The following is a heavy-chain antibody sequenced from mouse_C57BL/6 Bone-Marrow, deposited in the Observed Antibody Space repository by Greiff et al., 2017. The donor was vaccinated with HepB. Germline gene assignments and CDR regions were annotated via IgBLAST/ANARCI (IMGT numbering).Heavy chain of an antibody. V-gene: IGHV5-2*01. CDR1: EYEFPSHD. CDR2: INSDGGST. J-gene: IGHJ4*01. Sequence: EVKLVESGGGLVQPGESLKLSCESNEYEFPSHDMSWVRKTPEKRLELVAAINSDGGSTYYPATMERRFIISRDNTKKTLYLQMSSLRSEDTALYYCARFYYDYDDAMDYWGQGTSVTVSS. D-gene: IGHD2-4*01. CDR3: ARFYYDYDDAMDY.